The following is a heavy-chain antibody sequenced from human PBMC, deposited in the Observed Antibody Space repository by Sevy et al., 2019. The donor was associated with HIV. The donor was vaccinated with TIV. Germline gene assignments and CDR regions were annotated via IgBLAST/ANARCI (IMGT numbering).Heavy chain of an antibody. CDR1: GLTFSNYA. CDR2: ISGGGGNI. Sequence: GGSLRLSCAASGLTFSNYAMSWVRQAPGKGLEWVSAISGGGGNIHNAASVQGRFTISRDNSKNTLYLQMNSLTDGDTAVYYCSFHLGDYVWGSYGVDYWGQGTLVTVSS. CDR3: SFHLGDYVWGSYGVDY. D-gene: IGHD3-16*01. J-gene: IGHJ4*02. V-gene: IGHV3-23*01.